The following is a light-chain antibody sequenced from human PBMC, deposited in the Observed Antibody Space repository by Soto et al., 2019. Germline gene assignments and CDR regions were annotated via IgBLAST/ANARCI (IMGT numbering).Light chain of an antibody. CDR2: DAS. CDR3: PQYGSSPRT. Sequence: ESVLAQTPGTLSLSPGERATLSCRASQSVSSSCLAWYQQRPGQAPRLPIYDASSRATGIPDRFSGSGSGTDFTLAISRLAPGDFPGDYCPQYGSSPRTFGQGTKL. CDR1: QSVSSSC. J-gene: IGKJ1*01. V-gene: IGKV3-20*01.